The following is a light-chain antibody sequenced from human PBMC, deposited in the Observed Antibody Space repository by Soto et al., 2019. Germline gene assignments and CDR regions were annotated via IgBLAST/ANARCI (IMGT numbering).Light chain of an antibody. J-gene: IGLJ2*01. V-gene: IGLV2-14*01. CDR2: EVS. CDR1: NSDVGGYNY. CDR3: SSSTSTNTVL. Sequence: QSALTQPASVSGSPGQSITISCTGTNSDVGGYNYVSWYQQHPGKAPKLMIYEVSDRPSGVSNRFSGSKSGNTASLTISGLQAEDEADYYCSSSTSTNTVLFGGGTKLTVL.